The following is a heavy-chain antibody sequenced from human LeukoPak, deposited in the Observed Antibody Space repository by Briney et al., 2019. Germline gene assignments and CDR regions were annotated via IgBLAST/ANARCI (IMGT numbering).Heavy chain of an antibody. CDR2: FDPEDGET. Sequence: ASVKVSCKVSGYTLTELSMHWVRQAPGKGLEWMGGFDPEDGETIYAQKFQGRVTMTEDTSTDTAYMELSSLRSEDTAVYYCAKGDYYDSSGYYYGVHAFDIWGQGTMLTVSS. V-gene: IGHV1-24*01. CDR1: GYTLTELS. D-gene: IGHD3-22*01. CDR3: AKGDYYDSSGYYYGVHAFDI. J-gene: IGHJ3*02.